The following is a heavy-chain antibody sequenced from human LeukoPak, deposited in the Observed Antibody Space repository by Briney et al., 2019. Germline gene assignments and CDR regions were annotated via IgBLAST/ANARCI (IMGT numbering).Heavy chain of an antibody. J-gene: IGHJ3*02. CDR2: ISYDGSNK. V-gene: IGHV3-30*18. CDR1: GFTFSSFG. D-gene: IGHD3-22*01. Sequence: GGSLRLSCAASGFTFSSFGMHWVRQAPGKGLEWVAVISYDGSNKYYADSVKGRFTISRDNSKNTLYLQMNSLRAEDTAVYYCAKEKWYYDSSGYGAFDIWSQATMVTVSS. CDR3: AKEKWYYDSSGYGAFDI.